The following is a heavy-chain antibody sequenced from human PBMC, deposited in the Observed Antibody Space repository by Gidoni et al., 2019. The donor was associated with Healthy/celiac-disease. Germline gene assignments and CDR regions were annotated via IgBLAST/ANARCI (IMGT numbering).Heavy chain of an antibody. CDR1: GGSFSGYD. V-gene: IGHV4-34*01. CDR3: ASLEFYDFWSGDDY. Sequence: QLQLQQWGAGLLKPSATLYLHFAVYGGSFSGYDWSWIRQPPGTGLEWIGEINHSGSTNYNPYLKSRVTISVDTSKNQFSLKLSSVTAADTAVYYCASLEFYDFWSGDDYWGQGTLVTVSS. CDR2: INHSGST. D-gene: IGHD3-3*01. J-gene: IGHJ4*02.